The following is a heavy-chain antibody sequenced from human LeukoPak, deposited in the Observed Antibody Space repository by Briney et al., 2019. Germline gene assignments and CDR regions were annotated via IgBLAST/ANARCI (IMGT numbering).Heavy chain of an antibody. J-gene: IGHJ3*02. CDR2: VSSRSSTI. CDR1: GFTFSSYE. D-gene: IGHD3-16*01. CDR3: GASRQYVGAFDI. Sequence: GGSLRLSCAASGFTFSSYELYWARQAPGKGLEWISYVSSRSSTIKYADSVRGRFTISRADARESLFLQMNSLRAEDTAIYYCGASRQYVGAFDIWGQGTLVTVSS. V-gene: IGHV3-48*03.